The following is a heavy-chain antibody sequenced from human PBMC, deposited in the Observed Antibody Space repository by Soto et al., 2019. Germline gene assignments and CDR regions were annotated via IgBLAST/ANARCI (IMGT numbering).Heavy chain of an antibody. J-gene: IGHJ4*02. CDR1: GFTFSSYA. CDR2: ISGSGGST. V-gene: IGHV3-23*01. CDR3: EKDRTDYGDYADY. Sequence: GGSLRLSCAASGFTFSSYAMSWVRQAPGKGLEWVSAISGSGGSTYYADSVKGRFTISRDNSKNTLYLQMNSLRAEDTAVYYCEKDRTDYGDYADYWGQGTLVTVSS. D-gene: IGHD4-17*01.